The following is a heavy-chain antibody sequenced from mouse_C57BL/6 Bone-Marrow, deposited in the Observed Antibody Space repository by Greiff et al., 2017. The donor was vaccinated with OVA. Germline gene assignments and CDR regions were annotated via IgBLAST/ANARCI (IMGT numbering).Heavy chain of an antibody. V-gene: IGHV1-55*01. J-gene: IGHJ2*01. CDR2: IYPGSGSP. D-gene: IGHD2-1*01. Sequence: VQLQQPGAELVKPGASVKMSCKASGYTFTSYWITWVKQRPGQGLEWIGDIYPGSGSPNYNEKFKSKATLTVDTSSSTAYMQLSSLTSEDSAVYYCARDGIYYGNFLFDYWGQGTTLTVSS. CDR3: ARDGIYYGNFLFDY. CDR1: GYTFTSYW.